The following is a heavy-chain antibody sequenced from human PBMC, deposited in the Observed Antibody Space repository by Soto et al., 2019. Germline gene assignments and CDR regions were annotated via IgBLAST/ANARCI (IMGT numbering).Heavy chain of an antibody. D-gene: IGHD1-20*01. J-gene: IGHJ5*02. CDR3: ARQYNWKRNWFDP. V-gene: IGHV3-48*01. Sequence: VGSLRLSCAASGFTFRSRSMNWVRQAPGKGLEWVSYISGYSTTIYYADSVKGRFTISRDNAKNSLYLQMSSLKASDTAMYYCARQYNWKRNWFDPWGQGTLVTVSS. CDR2: ISGYSTTI. CDR1: GFTFRSRS.